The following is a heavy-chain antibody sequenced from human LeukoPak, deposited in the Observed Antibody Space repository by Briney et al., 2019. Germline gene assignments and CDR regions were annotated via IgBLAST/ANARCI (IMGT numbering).Heavy chain of an antibody. D-gene: IGHD2-15*01. CDR2: INHSGST. CDR1: GGSFSGYY. J-gene: IGHJ4*02. Sequence: PSETLSLTCAVYGGSFSGYYWSWIRQPPGKGLEWIGEINHSGSTNYNPSLKSRVTISVDTSKNQFSLKLSSVTAADTAVYYCARVPLGCSGGSCYPGAYFDYWGQGTLVTVSS. CDR3: ARVPLGCSGGSCYPGAYFDY. V-gene: IGHV4-34*01.